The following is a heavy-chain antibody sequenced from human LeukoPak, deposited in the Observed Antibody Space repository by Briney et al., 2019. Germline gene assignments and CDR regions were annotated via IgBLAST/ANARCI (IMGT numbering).Heavy chain of an antibody. CDR3: ARANDFWSGYFDY. D-gene: IGHD3-3*01. CDR2: INHSGST. V-gene: IGHV4-34*01. J-gene: IGHJ4*02. CDR1: GFTFSSYW. Sequence: GSLRLSCAASGFTFSSYWMSWIRQPPGKGLEWIGEINHSGSTNYNPSLKSRVTISVDTSKSQFSLKLSSVTAADTAVYYCARANDFWSGYFDYWGQGTLVTVSS.